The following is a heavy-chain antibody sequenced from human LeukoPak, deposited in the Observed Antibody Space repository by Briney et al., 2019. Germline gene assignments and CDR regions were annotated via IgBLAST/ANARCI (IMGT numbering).Heavy chain of an antibody. CDR3: AGEGGFFRPLDY. CDR2: VHLDGRT. Sequence: PSGTLSLTCGVSGGSVTSTNWWTWVRQPPGKGLEWIGEVHLDGRTNYNPSLKSRLTISVDLSENHISLKLTSVTAANTAVYYCAGEGGFFRPLDYSGQGTLVTVSS. D-gene: IGHD3-3*01. CDR1: GGSVTSTNW. V-gene: IGHV4-4*02. J-gene: IGHJ4*02.